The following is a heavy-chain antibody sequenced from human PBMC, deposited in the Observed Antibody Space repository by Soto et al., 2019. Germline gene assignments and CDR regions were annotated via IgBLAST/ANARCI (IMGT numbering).Heavy chain of an antibody. CDR1: GFTFSSYS. V-gene: IGHV3-23*01. D-gene: IGHD1-26*01. CDR3: AKAGQVGPTTFLES. CDR2: ISGNSGST. J-gene: IGHJ5*02. Sequence: EVQLLESGGGLVQPGGSLRLSCAASGFTFSSYSMIWVRPAPGKGLEWVSGISGNSGSTYYAASVKGRFPISRDNSQNPSYLQMITLRAEDTAVFFCAKAGQVGPTTFLESWGQGALVTVSS.